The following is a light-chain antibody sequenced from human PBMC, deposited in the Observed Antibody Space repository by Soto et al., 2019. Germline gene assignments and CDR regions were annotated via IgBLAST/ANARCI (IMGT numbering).Light chain of an antibody. Sequence: EIVLTQSPGTLSLSPGERATLSCRASQSVSSSYLAWYQQKPGQAPRLLIYGALSRATGIPDRFSGRGSGTDFTRTISRLEPEDFAVYYCQQYGSSPWTFGQGTKVEIK. CDR2: GAL. V-gene: IGKV3-20*01. CDR1: QSVSSSY. CDR3: QQYGSSPWT. J-gene: IGKJ1*01.